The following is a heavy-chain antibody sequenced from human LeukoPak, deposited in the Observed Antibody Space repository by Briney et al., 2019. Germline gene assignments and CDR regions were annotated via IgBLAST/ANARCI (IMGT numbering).Heavy chain of an antibody. V-gene: IGHV1-18*01. CDR2: ISAYNGNT. D-gene: IGHD6-13*01. Sequence: ASVKVSCKASGYTFTSYGISWVRQAPGQGLEWMGWISAYNGNTNYALKLQGRVTMTTDTSTSTAYMELRSLRSDDTAVYYCARPPTRRGIAAADDAFDIWGQGTMVTVSS. CDR1: GYTFTSYG. J-gene: IGHJ3*02. CDR3: ARPPTRRGIAAADDAFDI.